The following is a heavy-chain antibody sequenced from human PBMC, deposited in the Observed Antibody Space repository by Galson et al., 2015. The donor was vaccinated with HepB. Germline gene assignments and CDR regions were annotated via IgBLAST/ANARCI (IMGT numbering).Heavy chain of an antibody. CDR1: GYTFTGYY. D-gene: IGHD5-12*01. Sequence: SVKVSCKASGYTFTGYYMHWVRQAPGQGLEWMGWINPNSGGTNYAQKFQGWVTMTKDTSISTAYMELSRLRSDDTAVYYCARVGMMGYSGYAFDPWGQGTLVTVSS. J-gene: IGHJ5*02. CDR2: INPNSGGT. CDR3: ARVGMMGYSGYAFDP. V-gene: IGHV1-2*04.